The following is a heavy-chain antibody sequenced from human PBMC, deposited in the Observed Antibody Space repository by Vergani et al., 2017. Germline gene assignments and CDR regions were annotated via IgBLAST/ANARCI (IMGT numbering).Heavy chain of an antibody. CDR3: ARHTTYTDS. D-gene: IGHD1-1*01. CDR2: IHPADSDT. J-gene: IGHJ4*02. Sequence: EVQLVQSGAAVKKPGESLTISCQLSGYSFTNYWIGWVRQMPGKGLEWMGIIHPADSDTRYSPSFQGQVTISVDKSISTAYLQRSSLRASDSAMYYCARHTTYTDSWGQGTLVTVSS. CDR1: GYSFTNYW. V-gene: IGHV5-51*01.